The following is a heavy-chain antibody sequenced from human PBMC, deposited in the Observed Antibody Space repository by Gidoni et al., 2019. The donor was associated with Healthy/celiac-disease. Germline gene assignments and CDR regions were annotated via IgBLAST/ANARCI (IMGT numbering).Heavy chain of an antibody. CDR1: GGSFSVSS. CDR2: INHSGLT. CDR3: ARFPASKYSSSWYEYEFDP. D-gene: IGHD6-13*01. V-gene: IGHV4-34*01. Sequence: QVQLQQWGAGLLKPSETLSPTCAVSGGSFSVSSWSWIRQPPGKGLEWIGEINHSGLTNYNPSLKSRVTISVDTSKNQFSLNLSSVTAADTAVYYCARFPASKYSSSWYEYEFDPWGQGTLVTVSS. J-gene: IGHJ5*02.